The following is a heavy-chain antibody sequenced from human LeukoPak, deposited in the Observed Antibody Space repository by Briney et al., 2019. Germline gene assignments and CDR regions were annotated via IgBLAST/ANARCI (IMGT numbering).Heavy chain of an antibody. CDR1: GGSFSGYY. Sequence: SETLSLTCAVYGGSFSGYYWSWIRQPPGKGLEWIGEINHSGSTNYNPSLKSRVTISVDTSKNQFSLKLSSVTAADTAVYYCARLSSLANIAARGRTWLDPWGQGSLVTVSS. CDR2: INHSGST. V-gene: IGHV4-34*01. J-gene: IGHJ5*02. CDR3: ARLSSLANIAARGRTWLDP. D-gene: IGHD6-6*01.